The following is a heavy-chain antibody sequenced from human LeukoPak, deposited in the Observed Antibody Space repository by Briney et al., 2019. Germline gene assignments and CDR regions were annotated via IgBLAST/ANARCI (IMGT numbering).Heavy chain of an antibody. Sequence: ASVKVSCKASGYTFTSYGISWVRQAPGQGLEWMGWISAYNGHTNYAQKLQGRVTITTDTSTTTAYMELRSLRSDDTAVYYCARDGVLAATPYNWFDPWGQGTLVTVSS. J-gene: IGHJ5*02. D-gene: IGHD2-15*01. CDR2: ISAYNGHT. CDR1: GYTFTSYG. CDR3: ARDGVLAATPYNWFDP. V-gene: IGHV1-18*01.